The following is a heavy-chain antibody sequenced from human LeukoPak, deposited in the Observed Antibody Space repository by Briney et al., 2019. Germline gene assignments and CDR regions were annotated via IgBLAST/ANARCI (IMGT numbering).Heavy chain of an antibody. V-gene: IGHV4-61*02. D-gene: IGHD2-2*01. CDR2: IYTSGST. CDR3: ARGSDCTTTTCYDIRQNWFDP. CDR1: GGSIGSGSYY. J-gene: IGHJ5*02. Sequence: PSQTLSLTCTVSGGSIGSGSYYWTWIRQPAGKGLEWIGRIYTSGSTNYNPSLKSRVNISIGTSKNQFSLNLISVTAADTAVYYCARGSDCTTTTCYDIRQNWFDPWGQGTLVTVSS.